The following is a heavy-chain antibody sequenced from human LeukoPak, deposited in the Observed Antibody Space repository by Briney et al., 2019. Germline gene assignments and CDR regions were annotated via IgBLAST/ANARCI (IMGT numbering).Heavy chain of an antibody. CDR3: AKDRVPYYYDSSGYPPDYFDY. CDR2: ISGSGGST. CDR1: GFTFSSYA. Sequence: PGRSLRLSCAASGFTFSSYAMSWVRQAPGKGLEWVSAISGSGGSTYYADSVKGRFTISRDNSKNTLYLQMNSLRAEDTAVYYCAKDRVPYYYDSSGYPPDYFDYWGQGTLVTVSS. D-gene: IGHD3-22*01. V-gene: IGHV3-23*01. J-gene: IGHJ4*02.